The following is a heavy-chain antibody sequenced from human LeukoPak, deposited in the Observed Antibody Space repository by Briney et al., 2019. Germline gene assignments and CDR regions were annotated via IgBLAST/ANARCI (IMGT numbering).Heavy chain of an antibody. CDR3: ARDLQLWTTRDTRGGAQVGY. Sequence: SETLSLTCAVYGGSFSGYYWSWIRQPPGKGLEWIGEINHSGSTNYNPSLKSRVTISVDTSKNQFSLKLSSVTAADTAVYYCARDLQLWTTRDTRGGAQVGYWGQGTLVTVSS. CDR1: GGSFSGYY. V-gene: IGHV4-34*01. CDR2: INHSGST. D-gene: IGHD5-18*01. J-gene: IGHJ4*02.